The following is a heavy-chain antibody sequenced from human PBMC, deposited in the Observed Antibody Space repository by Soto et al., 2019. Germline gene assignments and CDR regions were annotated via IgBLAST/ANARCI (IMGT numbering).Heavy chain of an antibody. CDR2: ITPIFGTA. D-gene: IGHD6-13*01. Sequence: QVQLVQSGAEVKKPGSSVKVSCKASGGTFSSYAISWVRQAPGQGLEWMGGITPIFGTANYAQKFQGRVTITADESTSTAYMELSSLRSEDTAVYYCARDRDLEQQLVEISSYGMDVWGQGTTVTVSS. J-gene: IGHJ6*02. CDR1: GGTFSSYA. CDR3: ARDRDLEQQLVEISSYGMDV. V-gene: IGHV1-69*01.